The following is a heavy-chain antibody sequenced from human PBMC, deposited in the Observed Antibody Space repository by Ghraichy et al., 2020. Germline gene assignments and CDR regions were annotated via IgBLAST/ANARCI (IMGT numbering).Heavy chain of an antibody. Sequence: ASVKVSCKASGYKFIDHYIQWMRQVPGQGLEWVGWINTNSGGVGTKYARKFQGRITITADTSISTAYLEMSSLTSDDTAVYYCARDLEFCSTTTCYSGMDVWGQGTTVIVSS. J-gene: IGHJ6*02. CDR1: GYKFIDHY. D-gene: IGHD2-2*01. V-gene: IGHV1-2*02. CDR2: INTNSGGVGT. CDR3: ARDLEFCSTTTCYSGMDV.